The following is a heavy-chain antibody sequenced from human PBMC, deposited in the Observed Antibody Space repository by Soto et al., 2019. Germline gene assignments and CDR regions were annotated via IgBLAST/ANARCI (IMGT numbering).Heavy chain of an antibody. D-gene: IGHD3-3*01. Sequence: EVQLVESGGGWVQPGGSLKLSCAASGFIFSDSALHWVRQASGKGLEWVGRIRRKANNYATTYAASAEGRFAIPRDDSKNTAYLQMNSLKTEDTAIYYCTRGIDVWSGYPSYYLDYWGQGTLGTVAS. CDR3: TRGIDVWSGYPSYYLDY. CDR1: GFIFSDSA. CDR2: IRRKANNYAT. V-gene: IGHV3-73*02. J-gene: IGHJ4*02.